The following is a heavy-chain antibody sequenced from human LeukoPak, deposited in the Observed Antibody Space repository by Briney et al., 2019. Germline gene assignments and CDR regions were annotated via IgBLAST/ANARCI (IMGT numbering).Heavy chain of an antibody. CDR3: ARDLRRTTSDAFDI. CDR1: GYTFTGYY. CDR2: INPNSGGT. J-gene: IGHJ3*02. V-gene: IGHV1-2*02. Sequence: GASVKVSCKASGYTFTGYYMHWVRQAPGQGLEWMGWINPNSGGTNYAQKFRGRVTMTRDTSISTAYMELSRLRSDDTAVYYCARDLRRTTSDAFDIWGQGTMVTVSS. D-gene: IGHD4-17*01.